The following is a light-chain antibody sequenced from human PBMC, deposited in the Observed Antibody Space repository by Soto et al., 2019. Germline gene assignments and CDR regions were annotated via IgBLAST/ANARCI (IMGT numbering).Light chain of an antibody. CDR1: NIGSKS. CDR3: QVWDSSSDHAV. J-gene: IGLJ7*01. V-gene: IGLV3-21*04. CDR2: YDS. Sequence: SYELTQPPSVSVAPGKTARITCGGNNIGSKSVHGYQQKPGQAPVLVIYYDSDRPSGIPERFSGSNSGNTATLTISRVEAGDEADYYCQVWDSSSDHAVFGGGTQLTVL.